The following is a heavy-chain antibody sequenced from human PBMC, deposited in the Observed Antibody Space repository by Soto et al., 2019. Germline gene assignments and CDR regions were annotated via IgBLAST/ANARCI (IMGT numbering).Heavy chain of an antibody. V-gene: IGHV1-24*01. D-gene: IGHD1-26*01. CDR1: GYTLTELS. CDR3: ATWGVGATNFDY. J-gene: IGHJ4*02. Sequence: WASVKVSCKVSGYTLTELSMHWVRQAPGKGLEWMGGFDPEDGETIYAQKFQGRVTMTEDTSTDTAYMELSSLRSEDTAVYYCATWGVGATNFDYWGQGTLVTVSS. CDR2: FDPEDGET.